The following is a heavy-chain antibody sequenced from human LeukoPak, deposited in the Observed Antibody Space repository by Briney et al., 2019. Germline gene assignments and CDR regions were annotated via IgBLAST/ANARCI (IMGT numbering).Heavy chain of an antibody. Sequence: SETLSLTCTVSGGSISSYYWSWIRQPPGKGLEWIGYIYYSGSTNYNPSLKSRVTISIDTSKHQFSLKLSSVTAADTAVYYCARDQRGRDGYNMGLDYWGQGTLVTVSS. D-gene: IGHD5-24*01. V-gene: IGHV4-59*01. CDR3: ARDQRGRDGYNMGLDY. CDR2: IYYSGST. J-gene: IGHJ4*02. CDR1: GGSISSYY.